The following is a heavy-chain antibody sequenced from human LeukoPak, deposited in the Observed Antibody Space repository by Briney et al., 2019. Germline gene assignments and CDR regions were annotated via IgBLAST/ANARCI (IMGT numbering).Heavy chain of an antibody. V-gene: IGHV4-39*07. Sequence: SETLSLTCSVSGGSISSSAYYWGWIRQPPGQGLEWIGSIYYSGNTYYNPSLKSPVTISIDTSKNQFSLRLISVTAADTAVYYCARGVIATGGNDFDYWGRGTLVTVSS. CDR2: IYYSGNT. CDR1: GGSISSSAYY. D-gene: IGHD6-13*01. CDR3: ARGVIATGGNDFDY. J-gene: IGHJ4*02.